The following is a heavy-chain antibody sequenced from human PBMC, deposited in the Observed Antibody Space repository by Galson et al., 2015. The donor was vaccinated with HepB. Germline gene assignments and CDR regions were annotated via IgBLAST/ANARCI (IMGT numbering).Heavy chain of an antibody. J-gene: IGHJ6*02. CDR3: ARGGSGYDSPDYYYGMDV. CDR1: GGSISSYY. Sequence: LSLTCTVSGGSISSYYWSWIRQPPGKGLEWIGYIYYSGSTNYNPSLKSRVTISVDTSKNQFSLKLSSVTAADTAVYYCARGGSGYDSPDYYYGMDVWGQGTTVTVSS. D-gene: IGHD5-12*01. V-gene: IGHV4-59*01. CDR2: IYYSGST.